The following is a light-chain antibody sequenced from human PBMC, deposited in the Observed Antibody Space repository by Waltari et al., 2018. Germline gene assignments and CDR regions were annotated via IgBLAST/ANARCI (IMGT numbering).Light chain of an antibody. CDR1: ESIASH. Sequence: EIVLTQSPATLSLSPGQRATLSCRASESIASHLAWFRQKPGQPPRLLIYDASTRATDIPARFSGSGFGTDFTLTISSLEPEDFAVYFCQQGSMWPLTFGGGTTVEIK. V-gene: IGKV3-11*01. J-gene: IGKJ4*01. CDR3: QQGSMWPLT. CDR2: DAS.